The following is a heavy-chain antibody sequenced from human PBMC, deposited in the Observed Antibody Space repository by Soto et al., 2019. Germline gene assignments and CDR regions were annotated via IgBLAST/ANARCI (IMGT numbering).Heavy chain of an antibody. V-gene: IGHV3-23*01. CDR2: IISSGGST. Sequence: SGGSLRLSCAVSGFTFSDYGMRWVPQGPGEGLEWVSTIISSGGSTYYADSVKGRFTIFRDNSKNTLFLQMNSLRAEDTAIYYCVLEVRAKSFDHWGQGTLVTVSS. J-gene: IGHJ4*02. CDR3: VLEVRAKSFDH. CDR1: GFTFSDYG.